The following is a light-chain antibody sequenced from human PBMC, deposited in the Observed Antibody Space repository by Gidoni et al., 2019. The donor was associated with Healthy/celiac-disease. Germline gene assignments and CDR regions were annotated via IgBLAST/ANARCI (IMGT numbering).Light chain of an antibody. Sequence: QSVLTQPPSASGTPGQRVTISCSGSSSNIGSNTVNWYQPRPGKAPKLLIYCNNQRPSGGPDRVSCPQAGTSASLGNGGLQLGDEACYYCAAWDDSLNVVFGGGTKLTVL. CDR2: CNN. J-gene: IGLJ2*01. CDR1: SSNIGSNT. CDR3: AAWDDSLNVV. V-gene: IGLV1-44*01.